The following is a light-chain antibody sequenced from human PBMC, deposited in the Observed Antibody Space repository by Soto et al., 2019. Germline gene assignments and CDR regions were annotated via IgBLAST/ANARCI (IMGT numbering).Light chain of an antibody. CDR2: GAS. Sequence: EIVMTQSPATLSVSPGATATLSCRASQSVSTDLALCQQKPGQVARVLIYGASTRATDIPARFSGSGSGTDFTLTIDSLQSEDFAVYYCQQYNNWPRTFGQGTKVDIK. CDR3: QQYNNWPRT. J-gene: IGKJ1*01. V-gene: IGKV3-15*01. CDR1: QSVSTD.